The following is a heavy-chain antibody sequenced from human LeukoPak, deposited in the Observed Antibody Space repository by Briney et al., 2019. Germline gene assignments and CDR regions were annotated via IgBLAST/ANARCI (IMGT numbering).Heavy chain of an antibody. CDR1: GGTFSSYA. V-gene: IGHV1-69*04. CDR3: ATGRTTVDDAFDI. D-gene: IGHD4-23*01. J-gene: IGHJ3*02. CDR2: IIPILGIA. Sequence: GSSVKVSCKASGGTFSSYAISWVRQAPGQGLEWMGRIIPILGIANYAQKFQGRVTITADKSTSTAYMELSSLRSEDTAVYYCATGRTTVDDAFDIWGQGTMVTVSS.